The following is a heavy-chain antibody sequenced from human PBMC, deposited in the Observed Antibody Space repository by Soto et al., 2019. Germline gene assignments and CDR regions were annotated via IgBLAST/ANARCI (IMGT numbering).Heavy chain of an antibody. D-gene: IGHD3-10*01. CDR2: INAANGYT. CDR3: ARGGGLDD. Sequence: QVQLVQSGAEVKKPGASVKVSCKASGYSFTSFPIHWVRQAPGQGLECMGWINAANGYTRYSQKFQGRVTITRDTPATTAYMDLSSLTSEDTAVHYCARGGGLDDWGQGTLITVSS. J-gene: IGHJ4*02. V-gene: IGHV1-3*01. CDR1: GYSFTSFP.